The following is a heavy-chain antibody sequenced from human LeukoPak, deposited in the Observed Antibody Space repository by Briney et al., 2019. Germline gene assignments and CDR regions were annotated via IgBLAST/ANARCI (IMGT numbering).Heavy chain of an antibody. CDR3: ARDDYNRH. V-gene: IGHV3-74*01. D-gene: IGHD1-14*01. CDR1: GFTFSSYG. Sequence: PGGSLRLSCAASGFTFSSYGMHWVRQAPGKGLVWVSRIKNDGSITIYADSVKGRFTISRDNAKNTLFLQMSSLRVDDTAVYYCARDDYNRHWGQGTLVTVSS. CDR2: IKNDGSIT. J-gene: IGHJ4*02.